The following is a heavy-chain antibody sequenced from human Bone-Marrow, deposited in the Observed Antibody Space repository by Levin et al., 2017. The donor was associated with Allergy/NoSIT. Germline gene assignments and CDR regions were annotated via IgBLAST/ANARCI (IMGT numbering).Heavy chain of an antibody. V-gene: IGHV3-33*01. CDR3: ARWYGSGTKYFDP. CDR1: GYTFSAYG. J-gene: IGHJ5*02. CDR2: IWHDGSNK. D-gene: IGHD3-10*01. Sequence: PGGSLRLSCAASGYTFSAYGMHWVRQAPGKGLEWVAAIWHDGSNKYYADSVNGRFTISKDNSKNTLYLQMNSLRAEDMAVYFCARWYGSGTKYFDPWGQGTPVTVSS.